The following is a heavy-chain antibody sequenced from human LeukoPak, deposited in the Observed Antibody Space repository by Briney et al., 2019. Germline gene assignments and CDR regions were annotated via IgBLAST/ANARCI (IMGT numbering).Heavy chain of an antibody. V-gene: IGHV4-34*01. D-gene: IGHD6-19*01. CDR2: INHSGST. J-gene: IGHJ4*02. Sequence: SETLSLTCTVSGGSISSYYWSWIRQPPGKGLEWIGEINHSGSTNYNPSLKSRVTISVDTSKNQFSLKLSSVTAADTAVYYCAKTSRWLALFGIFDYWGQGTLVTVSS. CDR1: GGSISSYY. CDR3: AKTSRWLALFGIFDY.